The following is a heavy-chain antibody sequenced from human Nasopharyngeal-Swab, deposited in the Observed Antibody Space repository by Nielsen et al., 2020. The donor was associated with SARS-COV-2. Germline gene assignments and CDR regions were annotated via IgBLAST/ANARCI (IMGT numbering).Heavy chain of an antibody. V-gene: IGHV4-34*01. CDR3: ARAPLRGVDY. CDR1: GGSFSGYY. Sequence: GSLRLSWAVYGGSFSGYYWSWIRQPPGKGLEWIGEINHSGSTNYNPSLKSRVTISVDTSKNQFSLKLSSVTAADTAVYYCARAPLRGVDYWGQGTLVTVSS. D-gene: IGHD4-17*01. J-gene: IGHJ4*02. CDR2: INHSGST.